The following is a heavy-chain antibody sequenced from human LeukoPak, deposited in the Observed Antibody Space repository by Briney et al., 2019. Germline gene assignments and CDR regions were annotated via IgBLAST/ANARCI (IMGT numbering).Heavy chain of an antibody. Sequence: SVKVSCKASGGTFSSYAISWVRQAPGQGLEWMGGVIPIFGTSNYAQKLQGRVTMTTDTSTSTAYMELRSLRSDDTAVYYCARDNLGITIFGVVILGDYYYGMDVWGQGTTVTVSS. J-gene: IGHJ6*02. CDR2: VIPIFGTS. CDR3: ARDNLGITIFGVVILGDYYYGMDV. D-gene: IGHD3-3*01. CDR1: GGTFSSYA. V-gene: IGHV1-69*05.